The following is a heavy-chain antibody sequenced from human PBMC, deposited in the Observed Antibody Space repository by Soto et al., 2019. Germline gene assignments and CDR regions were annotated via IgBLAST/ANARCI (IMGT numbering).Heavy chain of an antibody. CDR2: IYYSGST. V-gene: IGHV4-30-4*01. CDR1: GGSISSGDYY. CDR3: ASEDYGGNSVAEYFQH. D-gene: IGHD4-17*01. J-gene: IGHJ1*01. Sequence: PSETLSLTCTVSGGSISSGDYYRSWIRQPPGKGLEWIGYIYYSGSTYYNPSLKSRVTISVDTSKNQFSLKLSSVTAADTAVYYCASEDYGGNSVAEYFQHWGQGTLVTV.